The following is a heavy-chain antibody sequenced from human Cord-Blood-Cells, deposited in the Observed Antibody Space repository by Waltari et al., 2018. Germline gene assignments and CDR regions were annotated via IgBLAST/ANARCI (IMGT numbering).Heavy chain of an antibody. V-gene: IGHV1-2*02. Sequence: QVQLVQSGAEVKKPGASVQVSCKASGDTFTGYYMHWVRPAPGQGLEWMGWINPNSGGTNYAQKFQGRVTMTRDTSISTAYMELSRLRSDDTAVYYCARLNGSGSYYYFDYWGQGTLVTVSS. CDR2: INPNSGGT. J-gene: IGHJ4*02. D-gene: IGHD3-10*01. CDR3: ARLNGSGSYYYFDY. CDR1: GDTFTGYY.